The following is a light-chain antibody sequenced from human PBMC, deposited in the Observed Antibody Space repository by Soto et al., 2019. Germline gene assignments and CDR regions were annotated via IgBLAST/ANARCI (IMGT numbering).Light chain of an antibody. CDR2: EVS. V-gene: IGLV2-14*01. Sequence: ALTQPASVSGSPGQSITISCTGTSSDVGGYNYVSWYQQHPGKAPKLMIFEVSDRPSGVSNRFSGSKSGNTASLTISGLQTEDEADYYCSSYTSSSTLEIFGTGTKLTVL. J-gene: IGLJ1*01. CDR3: SSYTSSSTLEI. CDR1: SSDVGGYNY.